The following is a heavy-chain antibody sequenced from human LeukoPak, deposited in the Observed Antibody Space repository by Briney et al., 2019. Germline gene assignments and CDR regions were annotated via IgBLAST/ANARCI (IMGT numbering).Heavy chain of an antibody. J-gene: IGHJ4*02. CDR3: VFQRVGATTYFDY. V-gene: IGHV1-69*05. D-gene: IGHD1-26*01. CDR2: IIPIFGTA. CDR1: GYTFTSYY. Sequence: SVKVSCKASGYTFTSYYMHWVRQAPGQGLEWMGGIIPIFGTANYAQKFQGRVTITTDESTSTAYVELSSLRSEDTAVYYCVFQRVGATTYFDYWGQGTLVTVSS.